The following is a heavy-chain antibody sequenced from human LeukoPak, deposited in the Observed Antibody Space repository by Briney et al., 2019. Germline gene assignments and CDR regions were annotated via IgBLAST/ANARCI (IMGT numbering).Heavy chain of an antibody. J-gene: IGHJ4*02. Sequence: GGSLRLSCAASGFTFSSYAMSWARQAPGKGLEWVSAISGSGGSTYYADCVKGRFTISRDNSKNTLYLQMNSLRAEDTAVYYCAKGGYYYGSGRSYYFDYWGQGTLVTVSS. CDR2: ISGSGGST. CDR3: AKGGYYYGSGRSYYFDY. D-gene: IGHD3-10*01. V-gene: IGHV3-23*01. CDR1: GFTFSSYA.